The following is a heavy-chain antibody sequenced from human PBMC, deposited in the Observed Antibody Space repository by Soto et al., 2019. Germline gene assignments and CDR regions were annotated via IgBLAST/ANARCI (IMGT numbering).Heavy chain of an antibody. V-gene: IGHV3-53*01. J-gene: IGHJ4*02. CDR2: ISSGGST. CDR1: GFTVSSND. CDR3: SREVVGMATIFAY. Sequence: VQLVESGGGLIQPGGSLRLSCAASGFTVSSNDMSWVRQAPGTGMEWVSVISSGGSTYYADSVKGRFTISRDNSKNTLYLQMNSLRAEDPSVSYCSREVVGMATIFAYMREGTLGSVSS. D-gene: IGHD2-21*01.